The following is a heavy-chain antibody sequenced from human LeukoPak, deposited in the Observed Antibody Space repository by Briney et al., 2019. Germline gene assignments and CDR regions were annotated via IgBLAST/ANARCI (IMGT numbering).Heavy chain of an antibody. CDR3: ARDEARAMPKTLRY. D-gene: IGHD2-2*01. V-gene: IGHV1-2*02. J-gene: IGHJ4*02. CDR1: GYTFTGYY. CDR2: INPNSGGT. Sequence: ASVKVSCKASGYTFTGYYMHWVRQAPGQGLEWMGWINPNSGGTNYAQKFQGRVTMTRDTSISTAYMELSRLRSDDTAAYYCARDEARAMPKTLRYWGQGTLVTVSS.